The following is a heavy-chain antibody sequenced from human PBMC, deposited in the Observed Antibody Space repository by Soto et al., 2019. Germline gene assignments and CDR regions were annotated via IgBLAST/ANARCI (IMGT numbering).Heavy chain of an antibody. Sequence: SETLSLTCTVSGGSISSSSYYWGWIRQPPGKGLEWIGSVYYSGSTYYNPSLKSRVTISVDTSKNQFSLKLSSVTAADTAVYYCASTSYYYYYMDVWGKGTTVTVSS. CDR2: VYYSGST. J-gene: IGHJ6*03. V-gene: IGHV4-39*01. CDR1: GGSISSSSYY. D-gene: IGHD1-26*01. CDR3: ASTSYYYYYMDV.